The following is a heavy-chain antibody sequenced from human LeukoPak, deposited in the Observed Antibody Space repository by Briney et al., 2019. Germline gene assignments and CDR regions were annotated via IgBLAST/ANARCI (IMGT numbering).Heavy chain of an antibody. D-gene: IGHD5-24*01. CDR3: AAPQRDGYNSRQFDY. Sequence: GGSLRLSCAASGLTVSSNYMSWVRQAPGKGLERVSVIYSDGSTDYADSVKGRFTISRDKSKNTLYLQMNSLRVEDTAVYYCAAPQRDGYNSRQFDYWGQGTLVTVSS. J-gene: IGHJ4*02. CDR2: IYSDGST. CDR1: GLTVSSNY. V-gene: IGHV3-66*01.